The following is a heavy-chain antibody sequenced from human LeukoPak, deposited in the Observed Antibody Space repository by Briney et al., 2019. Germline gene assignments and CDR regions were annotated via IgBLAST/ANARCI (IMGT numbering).Heavy chain of an antibody. Sequence: PSETLSLTCAFYGGSFSGYDWSWIRQPPGKGLEWIVEINHSGSTNYNPSLKSRVTISVDTSKNQFSLKLSSVTAADTAVYYCARGLPDYYDSSGYYYSAEYFQHWGQGTLVTVPS. D-gene: IGHD3-22*01. V-gene: IGHV4-34*01. CDR2: INHSGST. J-gene: IGHJ1*01. CDR1: GGSFSGYD. CDR3: ARGLPDYYDSSGYYYSAEYFQH.